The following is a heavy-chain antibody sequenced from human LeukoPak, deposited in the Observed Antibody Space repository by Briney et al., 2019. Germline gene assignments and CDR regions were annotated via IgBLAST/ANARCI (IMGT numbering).Heavy chain of an antibody. V-gene: IGHV4-39*07. J-gene: IGHJ4*02. Sequence: PSETPSLTCTVSGGSISSSSYYWGWIRQPPGKGLEWIGSIYYSGSTYYNPSLKSRVTISVDTSKNQSSLKLSSVTAADTAVYYCARVGYYYGSGSYYGESRDYWGQGTLVTVSS. CDR1: GGSISSSSYY. D-gene: IGHD3-10*01. CDR2: IYYSGST. CDR3: ARVGYYYGSGSYYGESRDY.